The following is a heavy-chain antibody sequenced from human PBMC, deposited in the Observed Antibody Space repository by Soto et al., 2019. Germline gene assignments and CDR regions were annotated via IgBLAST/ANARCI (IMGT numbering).Heavy chain of an antibody. CDR2: IYWDDDK. V-gene: IGHV2-5*02. CDR1: GFSLTTSGVG. Sequence: QITLKESGPTLVKPTQTLTLTCTFSGFSLTTSGVGVGWIRQPPGKALVWLALIYWDDDKRYSPPLKSSLTTTKDTSKNQVVLTMTSMDPADTATYFCAQRTTTVTWWFDPWGQGTLVTVSS. CDR3: AQRTTTVTWWFDP. D-gene: IGHD4-17*01. J-gene: IGHJ5*02.